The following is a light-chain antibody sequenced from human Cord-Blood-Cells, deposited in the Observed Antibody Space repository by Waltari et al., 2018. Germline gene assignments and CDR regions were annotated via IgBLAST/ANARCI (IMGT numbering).Light chain of an antibody. V-gene: IGLV2-23*01. J-gene: IGLJ3*02. Sequence: QSALTQPASVSGSPGQSITISCTGTSSDVGSHNLVSWYQQHPGKAPKLRIYEGSKRPSVVSNRFSGSKSGNTASLTISGLQAEDEADYYCCSYAGSSTWVFGGGTKLTVL. CDR2: EGS. CDR3: CSYAGSSTWV. CDR1: SSDVGSHNL.